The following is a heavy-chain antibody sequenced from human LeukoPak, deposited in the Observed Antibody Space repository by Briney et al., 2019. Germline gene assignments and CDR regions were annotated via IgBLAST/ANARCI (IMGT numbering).Heavy chain of an antibody. D-gene: IGHD3-10*01. CDR3: ATHQEAMVRGVLYYMDV. CDR2: IYYSGST. Sequence: AETLSLTCTVSGGSISSYYWSWIRQPPGKGLEWIGYIYYSGSTNYNPSLQSRVTISADPSKNPFSLKLSSVTAADTAVYYCATHQEAMVRGVLYYMDVWGKGTTVTISS. CDR1: GGSISSYY. V-gene: IGHV4-59*08. J-gene: IGHJ6*03.